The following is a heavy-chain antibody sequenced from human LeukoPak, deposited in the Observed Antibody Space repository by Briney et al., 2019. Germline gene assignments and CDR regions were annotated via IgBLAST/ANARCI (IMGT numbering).Heavy chain of an antibody. CDR3: VGESGYDPGAFDY. Sequence: GGSLRLSCAASGFTFSSYSMNWVRQAPGKGLEWVSSISSSSSYIYYADSVKGRFTISRDNSKNTLYLQMNSLRAEDTAVYYCVGESGYDPGAFDYWGQGTLVTVSS. V-gene: IGHV3-21*04. CDR1: GFTFSSYS. CDR2: ISSSSSYI. J-gene: IGHJ4*02. D-gene: IGHD5-12*01.